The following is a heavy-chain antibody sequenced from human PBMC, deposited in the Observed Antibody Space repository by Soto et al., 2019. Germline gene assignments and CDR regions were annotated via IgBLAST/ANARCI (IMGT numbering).Heavy chain of an antibody. Sequence: EVQLVETGGGLIQPGGSLRLSCAASGFTVSNNYMSWVRQAPGKGLEWVSLIYSGGRTYYADSVKGRFTISRDNSKNTLYLQMKSLRAEDTAVYYCATYRSLDYWGQGTLVTVSS. J-gene: IGHJ4*02. D-gene: IGHD3-16*02. CDR1: GFTVSNNY. CDR2: IYSGGRT. CDR3: ATYRSLDY. V-gene: IGHV3-53*02.